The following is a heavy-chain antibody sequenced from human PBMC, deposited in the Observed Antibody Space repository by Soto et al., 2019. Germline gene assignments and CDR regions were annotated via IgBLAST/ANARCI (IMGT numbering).Heavy chain of an antibody. CDR1: GYIIKNYW. CDR3: FRGGVTSRTFDY. J-gene: IGHJ4*02. V-gene: IGHV5-51*01. CDR2: IFPDDSDT. D-gene: IGHD3-16*01. Sequence: GESLKISCKASGYIIKNYWIGWVRQMPGQGLEWMGIIFPDDSDTRYSPSFQGHVTISVDKSISTAYVQWSSLKASDSAIYYCFRGGVTSRTFDYWGQGTLVTSPQ.